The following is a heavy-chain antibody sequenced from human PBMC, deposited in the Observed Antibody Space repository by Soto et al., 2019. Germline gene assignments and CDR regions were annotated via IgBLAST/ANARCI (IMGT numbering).Heavy chain of an antibody. CDR2: IIPIFGTA. V-gene: IGHV1-69*13. J-gene: IGHJ4*02. CDR3: EREEGHFGSSSDY. D-gene: IGHD6-6*01. Sequence: SVKVSCKASGGTFSSYAISWVRQAPGQGLEWMGGIIPIFGTANYAQKFQGRVTITADESTSTAYMELSSLRSEDTAVYYCEREEGHFGSSSDYWGQGTLVTVSS. CDR1: GGTFSSYA.